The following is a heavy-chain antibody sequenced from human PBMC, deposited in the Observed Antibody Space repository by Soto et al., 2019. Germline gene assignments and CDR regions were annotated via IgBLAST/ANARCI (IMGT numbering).Heavy chain of an antibody. CDR3: ASRGSGSYSDY. D-gene: IGHD3-10*01. CDR2: IYYSGST. V-gene: IGHV4-39*01. CDR1: GGSISSGGYY. J-gene: IGHJ4*02. Sequence: PSETLSLTCTVSGGSISSGGYYWSWIRQPPGKGLEWIGSIYYSGSTYYNPSLKSRVTISVDTSKNQFSLKLSSVTAADTAGYYWASRGSGSYSDYWGQGTLVTVS.